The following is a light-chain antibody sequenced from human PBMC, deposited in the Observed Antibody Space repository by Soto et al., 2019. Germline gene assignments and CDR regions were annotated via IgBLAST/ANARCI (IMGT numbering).Light chain of an antibody. CDR2: AVS. Sequence: QSALTQPASVSGSPGQSITISCTGTSSDVGGRNFVSWYQQHPGKAPKVMIYAVSDRPSGVSNRFSGSKSGNTASLPISGLQADDEADDYCSSYTSSSTRLYVFGTGTKLTVL. CDR1: SSDVGGRNF. V-gene: IGLV2-14*01. CDR3: SSYTSSSTRLYV. J-gene: IGLJ1*01.